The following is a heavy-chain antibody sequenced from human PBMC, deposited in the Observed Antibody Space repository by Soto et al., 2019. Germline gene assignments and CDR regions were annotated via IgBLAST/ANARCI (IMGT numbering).Heavy chain of an antibody. D-gene: IGHD3-3*01. J-gene: IGHJ6*02. CDR3: ARDSDFWSGYSSGYYYGMDV. Sequence: SVKVSCKASGGTFSSYAISWVRQAPGQGLEWMGGIIPIFGTANYAQKFQGRVTITADESTSTAYMELSSLRSEDTAVYYCARDSDFWSGYSSGYYYGMDVWGQGTTVTVSS. V-gene: IGHV1-69*13. CDR1: GGTFSSYA. CDR2: IIPIFGTA.